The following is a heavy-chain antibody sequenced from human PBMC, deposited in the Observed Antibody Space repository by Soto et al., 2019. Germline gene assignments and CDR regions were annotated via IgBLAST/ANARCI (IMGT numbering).Heavy chain of an antibody. J-gene: IGHJ4*02. CDR3: ASSNYYDSSGYYWGNAY. CDR2: IYYSGST. CDR1: GGSISSGDYY. Sequence: SETLSLTCTVSGGSISSGDYYWSWIRQPPGKGLEWIGYIYYSGSTYYNPSLKSRVTISVDTSKNQFSLKLSSVTAADTAVYYCASSNYYDSSGYYWGNAYWGQGTLVTVSS. V-gene: IGHV4-30-4*01. D-gene: IGHD3-22*01.